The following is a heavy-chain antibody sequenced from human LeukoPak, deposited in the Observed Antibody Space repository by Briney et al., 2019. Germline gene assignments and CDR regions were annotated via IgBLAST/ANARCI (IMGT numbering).Heavy chain of an antibody. CDR1: GGSISSYY. V-gene: IGHV4-59*08. D-gene: IGHD3-22*01. Sequence: SETLSLTCTVSGGSISSYYWSWIRQPPGKGLEWIGYIYYSGSTNYNPSLKSRVTISVDTSKNQFSLKLSSVTAADTAVYYCARQRGDYYDSSGLEDWGQGTLVTVSS. J-gene: IGHJ4*02. CDR2: IYYSGST. CDR3: ARQRGDYYDSSGLED.